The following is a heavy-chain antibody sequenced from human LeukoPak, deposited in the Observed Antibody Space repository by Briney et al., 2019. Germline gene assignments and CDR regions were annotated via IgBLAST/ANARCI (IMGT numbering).Heavy chain of an antibody. D-gene: IGHD3-10*01. Sequence: PGGALRLSCAASGFTFSSYAMSWVRQAPGKGLEWVSAMCGGGGGTYYADSVKGAFTISRDNSTNTLYLHMNSLRAEDTAVYYCAKYGAPYRGVNYFDPWGQGTMVTVSS. CDR3: AKYGAPYRGVNYFDP. V-gene: IGHV3-23*01. J-gene: IGHJ4*02. CDR1: GFTFSSYA. CDR2: MCGGGGGT.